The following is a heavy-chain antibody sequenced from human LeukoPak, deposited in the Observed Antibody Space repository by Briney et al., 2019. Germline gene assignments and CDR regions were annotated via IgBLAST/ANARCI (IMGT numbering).Heavy chain of an antibody. CDR2: IYSGGST. CDR1: GFTVSSNY. CDR3: ARDATDADAFDI. J-gene: IGHJ3*02. V-gene: IGHV3-53*01. D-gene: IGHD5-24*01. Sequence: PGGSLRLSCAASGFTVSSNYMSWVRQAPGEGLEWVSVIYSGGSTYYADSVKGRFTISRDNSKNTLYLQMNSLRAEDTAVYYCARDATDADAFDIWGQGTMVTVSS.